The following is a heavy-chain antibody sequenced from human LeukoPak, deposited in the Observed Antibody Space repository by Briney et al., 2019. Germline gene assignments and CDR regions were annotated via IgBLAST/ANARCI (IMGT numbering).Heavy chain of an antibody. Sequence: SETLSLTCTVSGGSISTSSYYWGWVRQPPGKGLEWIGSIYYSGSTYYNPSLKSRVTISVDTSKNQLSLKLSSVTAADTAVYYCARDGSAARRIWGGWFDPWGQGTLVTVSS. CDR2: IYYSGST. J-gene: IGHJ5*02. D-gene: IGHD6-6*01. CDR1: GGSISTSSYY. V-gene: IGHV4-39*07. CDR3: ARDGSAARRIWGGWFDP.